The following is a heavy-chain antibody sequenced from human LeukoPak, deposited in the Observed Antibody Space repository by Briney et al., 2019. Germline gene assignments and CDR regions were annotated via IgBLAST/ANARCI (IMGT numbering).Heavy chain of an antibody. CDR3: AKGRDGYNSGYYYGMDV. D-gene: IGHD5-24*01. Sequence: PGGSLRLSCAASGFTFDDYAMHWVRHAPGKGLGGVSGISWNSGSIGYADSVKGRFTISRDDAKNSLYLQMNSLRAEDTALYYCAKGRDGYNSGYYYGMDVWGQGTTVTVSS. J-gene: IGHJ6*02. V-gene: IGHV3-9*01. CDR2: ISWNSGSI. CDR1: GFTFDDYA.